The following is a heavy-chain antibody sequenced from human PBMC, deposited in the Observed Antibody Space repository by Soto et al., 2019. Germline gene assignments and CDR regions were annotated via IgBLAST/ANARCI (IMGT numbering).Heavy chain of an antibody. D-gene: IGHD2-21*01. CDR1: GGSISSDNW. CDR2: IYHSGRA. CDR3: ARDPSGVASDAFDI. V-gene: IGHV4-4*02. Sequence: QVQLQESGPGLVKPSGTLSLTCTVSGGSISSDNWWTWVRQPPGKGLEWIGEIYHSGRANYKPSLKSRITMSVDKSKNQVSLNLISVTAADAAVYYCARDPSGVASDAFDIWGQGTMVIVSS. J-gene: IGHJ3*02.